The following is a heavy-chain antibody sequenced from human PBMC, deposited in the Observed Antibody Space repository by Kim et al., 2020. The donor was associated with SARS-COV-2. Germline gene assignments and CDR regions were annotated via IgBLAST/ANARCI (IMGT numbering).Heavy chain of an antibody. V-gene: IGHV4-59*13. Sequence: SETLSLTCTVSGGSISSYYWSWIRQPPGKGLEWIGYIYYSGSTNYNPSLKSRVTISVDTSKNQFSLKLSSVPAADTAVYYCAGISAQGYCSSTSCYSGADYWGQGTLVTVSS. J-gene: IGHJ4*02. CDR1: GGSISSYY. CDR2: IYYSGST. CDR3: AGISAQGYCSSTSCYSGADY. D-gene: IGHD2-2*01.